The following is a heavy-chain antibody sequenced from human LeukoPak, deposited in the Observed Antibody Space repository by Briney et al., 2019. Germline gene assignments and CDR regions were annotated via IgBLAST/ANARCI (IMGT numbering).Heavy chain of an antibody. V-gene: IGHV3-43*02. J-gene: IGHJ6*02. Sequence: GGSLRLSCAATGFTFDDYAMHWVRQAPGRGLEWVSLISGDGGSSFYADSVKGRFTISRDNSKNSLYLQMNSLRTEDTALYYCAKVKQQPLDGMDVWGQGTTVTVSS. CDR1: GFTFDDYA. D-gene: IGHD6-13*01. CDR3: AKVKQQPLDGMDV. CDR2: ISGDGGSS.